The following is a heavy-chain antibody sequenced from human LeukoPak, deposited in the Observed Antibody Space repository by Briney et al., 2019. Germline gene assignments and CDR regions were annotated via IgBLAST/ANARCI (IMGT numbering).Heavy chain of an antibody. J-gene: IGHJ4*02. D-gene: IGHD6-19*01. CDR2: ISGSGGST. CDR3: AKDRDSSGWYFDY. CDR1: GFTFSSYA. Sequence: PGRSLRLSCAASGFTFSSYAMSWVRQAPGKGLGWVSAISGSGGSTYYADSVKGRFTISRDNSKNTLYLQMNSLRAEDTAVYYCAKDRDSSGWYFDYWGQGTLVTVSS. V-gene: IGHV3-23*01.